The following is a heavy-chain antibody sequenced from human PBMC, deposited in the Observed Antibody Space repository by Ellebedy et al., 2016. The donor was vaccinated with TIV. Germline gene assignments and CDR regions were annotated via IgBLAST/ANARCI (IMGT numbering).Heavy chain of an antibody. CDR1: GFTFSSYA. J-gene: IGHJ4*02. Sequence: GESLKISCAASGFTFSSYAMSWVRQAPGKELEWVSAISGSGGSTYYADSVKGRFTISRDNSKNTLYLQMNSLRAEDTAVYYCAKRGVGYNWNYDYWGQGTLVTVSS. V-gene: IGHV3-23*01. CDR2: ISGSGGST. D-gene: IGHD1-20*01. CDR3: AKRGVGYNWNYDY.